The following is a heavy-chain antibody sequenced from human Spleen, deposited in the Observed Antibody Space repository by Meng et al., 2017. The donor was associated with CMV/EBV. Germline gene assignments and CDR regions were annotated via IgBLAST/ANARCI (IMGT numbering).Heavy chain of an antibody. CDR1: GFTFSDYA. J-gene: IGHJ4*02. V-gene: IGHV3-21*01. D-gene: IGHD2-2*01. CDR2: ISSRSIHI. CDR3: ARGRGMCSSTNCYLNFDQ. Sequence: GGSLRLSCAASGFTFSDYAMSWVRQTPGKGLEWVASISSRSIHIYSADSVRGRFTISRDNTKNSLFLQLNNLRAEDTAVYYCARGRGMCSSTNCYLNFDQWGQGTLVTVSS.